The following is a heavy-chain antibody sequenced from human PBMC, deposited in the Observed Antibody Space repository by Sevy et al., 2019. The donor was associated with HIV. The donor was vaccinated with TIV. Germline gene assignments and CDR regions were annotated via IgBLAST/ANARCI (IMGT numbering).Heavy chain of an antibody. J-gene: IGHJ6*02. V-gene: IGHV3-43*01. CDR2: ISWDGSST. D-gene: IGHD6-13*01. CDR1: GFTFDDYT. CDR3: AKDGGAAAGSFYYYYGMDV. Sequence: GGSLRLSCAASGFTFDDYTMHWVRQAPGKGLEWVSLISWDGSSTYYADSVKGRFTISRDNSKNSLYLQMNSLRTEDTALYYCAKDGGAAAGSFYYYYGMDVWGQGTTVTVSS.